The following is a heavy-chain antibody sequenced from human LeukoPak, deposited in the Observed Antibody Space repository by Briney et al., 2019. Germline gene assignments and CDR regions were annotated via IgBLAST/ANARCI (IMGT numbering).Heavy chain of an antibody. CDR3: ARGYYDSIGYYYMDV. CDR1: GGSISSHY. V-gene: IGHV4-59*11. D-gene: IGHD3-22*01. J-gene: IGHJ6*03. Sequence: SETLSLTCTVSGGSISSHYWSWIRQPPGKGLDWIGYIYYSGSTNYNPSLKSRVTISVDTSKNQFSLKLSSVTAADTAVYYCARGYYDSIGYYYMDVWGKGTTVTVSS. CDR2: IYYSGST.